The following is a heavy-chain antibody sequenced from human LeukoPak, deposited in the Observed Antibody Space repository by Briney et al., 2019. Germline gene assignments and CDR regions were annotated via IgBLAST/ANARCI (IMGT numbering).Heavy chain of an antibody. J-gene: IGHJ4*02. CDR2: INHSGST. V-gene: IGHV4-34*01. D-gene: IGHD3-16*02. CDR1: GGSFSGYY. Sequence: SETLSLTCAVYGGSFSGYYWNWIRQPPGKGLEWIGEINHSGSTNCNPSLRSRVTISVDTSKNQFSLKLSSVTAADTAVYYCARVATTYDYVWGSYRNLYYFDYWGQGTLVTVSS. CDR3: ARVATTYDYVWGSYRNLYYFDY.